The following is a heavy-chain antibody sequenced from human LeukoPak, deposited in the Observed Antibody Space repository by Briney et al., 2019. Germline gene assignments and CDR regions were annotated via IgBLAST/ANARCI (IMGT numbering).Heavy chain of an antibody. CDR3: ARSGIAAAGTAFGY. D-gene: IGHD6-13*01. CDR2: IYYSGST. Sequence: SETLSLTCTVSGGSISSYYWSWIRQPPGKGLEWIAYIYYSGSTNYNPSLKSRITISVDTSKNQFSLKLSSVTAADTAVYYCARSGIAAAGTAFGYWGQGTLVTVSS. J-gene: IGHJ4*02. V-gene: IGHV4-59*01. CDR1: GGSISSYY.